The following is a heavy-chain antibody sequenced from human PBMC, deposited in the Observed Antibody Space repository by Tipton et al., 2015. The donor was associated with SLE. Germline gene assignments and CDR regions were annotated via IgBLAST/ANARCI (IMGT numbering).Heavy chain of an antibody. V-gene: IGHV4-30-4*01. CDR2: VYYSGST. D-gene: IGHD3-3*01. J-gene: IGHJ4*02. CDR3: ARGRRATYYDFWSGEGAFDY. Sequence: TLSLTCTVSGGSISSGDYYWSWIRQPPGKGLEWIGYVYYSGSTYYNPSLKSRVTISVDTSKDQFSLKLSSVTAADTAVYYCARGRRATYYDFWSGEGAFDYWGQGTLVTVSS. CDR1: GGSISSGDYY.